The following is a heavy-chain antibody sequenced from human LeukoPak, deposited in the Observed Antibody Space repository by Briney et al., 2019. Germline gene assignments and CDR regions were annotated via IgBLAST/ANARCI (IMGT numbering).Heavy chain of an antibody. CDR1: GGSISSYY. D-gene: IGHD6-19*01. J-gene: IGHJ5*02. V-gene: IGHV4-59*01. CDR2: IYYSRST. CDR3: ARDPRGSGSWFDP. Sequence: SETLSLTCTVSGGSISSYYWSWIRQPPGKGLEWIGYIYYSRSTNYNPSLKSRVTISVDTSKNQFSLKLSSVTAADTAVYYCARDPRGSGSWFDPWGQGTLVTVSS.